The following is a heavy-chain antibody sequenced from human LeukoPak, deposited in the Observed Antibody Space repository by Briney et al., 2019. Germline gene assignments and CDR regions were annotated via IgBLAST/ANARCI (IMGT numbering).Heavy chain of an antibody. CDR3: ARGKAAYYYDSSGLSRDY. CDR1: GYTFTGYY. CDR2: INPNSGGT. Sequence: ASVKVSCKASGYTFTGYYMHWVRQAPGQGLEWMGWINPNSGGTNYAQKFQGRVTMTRDTSISTAYMELSRLRSEDTAVYYCARGKAAYYYDSSGLSRDYWGQGTLVTVSS. D-gene: IGHD3-22*01. V-gene: IGHV1-2*02. J-gene: IGHJ4*02.